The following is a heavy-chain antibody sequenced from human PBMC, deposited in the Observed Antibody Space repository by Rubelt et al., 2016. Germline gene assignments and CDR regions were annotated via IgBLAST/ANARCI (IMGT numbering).Heavy chain of an antibody. CDR2: IYYSGST. J-gene: IGHJ4*02. CDR1: GGSISSYY. Sequence: QVQLQESGPGLVKPSETLSLTCTVSGGSISSYYWSWIRQPPGKGLEWIGYIYYSGSTNYNPSLKSRVTISVDTSKNQFSLGQSHGTAADTAVYYCARRATYSSGTFDYWGQGTLVTVSS. CDR3: ARRATYSSGTFDY. D-gene: IGHD5-18*01. V-gene: IGHV4-59*08.